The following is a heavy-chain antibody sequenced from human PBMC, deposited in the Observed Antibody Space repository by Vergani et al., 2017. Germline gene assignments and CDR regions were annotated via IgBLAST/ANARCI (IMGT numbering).Heavy chain of an antibody. J-gene: IGHJ4*02. V-gene: IGHV3-15*01. Sequence: EVQLVESGGDLVKPGGSLRLSCAASGFTFSNAWMTWVRQAPGKGLEWVGRIKSKAHGRSTDYAAPVKGRFTITRDDSKRTVYLQMINLKTEDTAVYYCTTSTEPGLYYWGQGTLVTVSS. D-gene: IGHD1-14*01. CDR1: GFTFSNAW. CDR3: TTSTEPGLYY. CDR2: IKSKAHGRST.